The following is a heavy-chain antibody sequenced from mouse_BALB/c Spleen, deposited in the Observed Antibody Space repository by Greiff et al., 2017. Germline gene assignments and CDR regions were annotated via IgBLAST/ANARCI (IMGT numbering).Heavy chain of an antibody. CDR1: GFTFSSYY. Sequence: DVHLVESGGGLVKLGGSLKLSCAASGFTFSSYYMSWVRQTPEKRLELVAAINSNGGSTYYPDTVKGLFTISRDNAKNTLYLQMSSLKSEDTALYYCASYYGNYGFDYWGQGTTLTVSS. CDR3: ASYYGNYGFDY. J-gene: IGHJ2*01. V-gene: IGHV5-6-2*01. CDR2: INSNGGST. D-gene: IGHD2-10*01.